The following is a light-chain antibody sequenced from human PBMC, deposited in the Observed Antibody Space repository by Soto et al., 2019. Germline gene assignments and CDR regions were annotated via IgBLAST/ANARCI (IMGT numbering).Light chain of an antibody. CDR1: QSVDSNY. CDR3: HQYGLSPPYT. V-gene: IGKV3-20*01. CDR2: GAS. J-gene: IGKJ3*01. Sequence: EIVLTQSPVTLSLSPGARATLSCRASQSVDSNYLAWYQHKPGQAPRLLIYGASTRATGIPDRFSGSGSGTDFTLTISRLEPEDFAVYYCHQYGLSPPYTFGPGTKVDIK.